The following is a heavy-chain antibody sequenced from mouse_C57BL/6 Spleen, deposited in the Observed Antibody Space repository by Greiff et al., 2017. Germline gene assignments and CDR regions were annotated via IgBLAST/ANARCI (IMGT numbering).Heavy chain of an antibody. Sequence: VQLQQPGAELVMPGASVKLSCKASGYTFTSYWMHWVKQRPGQGLEWIGEIDPSDSYTNYNQKFKGKSTLTVDKSSSTDYMQLSSLTSEDSAVYYCARIYYYAMDYWGQGTSVTVSS. CDR1: GYTFTSYW. CDR3: ARIYYYAMDY. J-gene: IGHJ4*01. CDR2: IDPSDSYT. V-gene: IGHV1-69*01.